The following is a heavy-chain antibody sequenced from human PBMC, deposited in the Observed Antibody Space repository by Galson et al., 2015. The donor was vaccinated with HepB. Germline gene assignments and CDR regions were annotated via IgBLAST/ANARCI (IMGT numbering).Heavy chain of an antibody. J-gene: IGHJ6*02. CDR3: ARPYEPYYDYVWGSLPGMDV. D-gene: IGHD3-16*01. CDR1: GFTFSSYA. Sequence: SLRLSCAASGFTFSSYAMHWVRQAPGKGLEWVAVISYDGSNKYYADSVKGRFTISRDNSKNTLYLQMNSLRAEDTAVYYCARPYEPYYDYVWGSLPGMDVWGQGTTVTVSS. V-gene: IGHV3-30-3*01. CDR2: ISYDGSNK.